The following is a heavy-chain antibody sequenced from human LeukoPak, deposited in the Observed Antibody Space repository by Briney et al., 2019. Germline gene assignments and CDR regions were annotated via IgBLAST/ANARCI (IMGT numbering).Heavy chain of an antibody. CDR2: IIPLFGTT. CDR1: GSTFNSHA. D-gene: IGHD6-19*01. V-gene: IGHV1-69*06. Sequence: SVTVSCKASGSTFNSHAFNWVRQAPGQGLEWMGGIIPLFGTTKFAQKFQGRVTITADKSTSTAYMELSSLRSEDTAVYYCASSRYSSGWYWFDPWGQGTLVTVSS. J-gene: IGHJ5*02. CDR3: ASSRYSSGWYWFDP.